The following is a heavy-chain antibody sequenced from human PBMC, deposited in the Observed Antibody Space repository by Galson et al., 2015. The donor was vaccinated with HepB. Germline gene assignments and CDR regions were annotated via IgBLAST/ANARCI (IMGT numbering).Heavy chain of an antibody. Sequence: SLRLSCAASGFIFGDYAGHWVRQAPGKGLEYVSAITSNGRTTYYADSVKGRFTISRDNSNNTLFLQMSSLRAEDTAVYYCVNGARRWDSDSNGPIPIPAFWGQGTLVTVSS. CDR1: GFIFGDYA. CDR3: VNGARRWDSDSNGPIPIPAF. CDR2: ITSNGRTT. J-gene: IGHJ4*02. D-gene: IGHD3-22*01. V-gene: IGHV3-64D*06.